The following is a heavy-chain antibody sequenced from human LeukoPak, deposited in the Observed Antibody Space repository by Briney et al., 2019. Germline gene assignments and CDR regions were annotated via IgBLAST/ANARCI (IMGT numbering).Heavy chain of an antibody. D-gene: IGHD2-15*01. J-gene: IGHJ5*02. CDR2: IYYSGST. CDR1: GGSISSSSYY. Sequence: SETLSLTCTVSGGSISSSSYYWGWIRQPPGKGLEWIGSIYYSGSTYYNPSLKSRVTISVDTSKNQFSLKLSSVTAADTAVYYCARQGPLISDNWFDPWGQGTLVTVSS. CDR3: ARQGPLISDNWFDP. V-gene: IGHV4-39*01.